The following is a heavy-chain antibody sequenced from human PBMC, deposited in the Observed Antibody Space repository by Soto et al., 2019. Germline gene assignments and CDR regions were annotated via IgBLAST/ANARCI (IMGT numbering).Heavy chain of an antibody. J-gene: IGHJ4*02. CDR3: ARGSSRWDY. Sequence: SETLSLTCTVSGDSISSPHYYWTWIRQPPGKGLEWVGYIYYTGNNFYNPALKSRVAMSVDPSTNQFSLRLSSVTAADTAMYYCARGSSRWDYWGQGTLVTVS. V-gene: IGHV4-30-4*01. D-gene: IGHD6-13*01. CDR2: IYYTGNN. CDR1: GDSISSPHYY.